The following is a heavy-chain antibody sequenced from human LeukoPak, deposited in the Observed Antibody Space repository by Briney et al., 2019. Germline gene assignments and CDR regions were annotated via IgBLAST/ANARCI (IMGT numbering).Heavy chain of an antibody. Sequence: SETLSLTCTVSGGSISSYYWSWIRQPAGRGLEWIGRIYSDGSTNYNPSLKSRITMSVDTSKNQFSLRLSSVTAAGTAVYYCARDKAYYYDISGFDNLGQGTPVTVSS. CDR3: ARDKAYYYDISGFDN. D-gene: IGHD3-22*01. J-gene: IGHJ4*02. CDR2: IYSDGST. CDR1: GGSISSYY. V-gene: IGHV4-4*07.